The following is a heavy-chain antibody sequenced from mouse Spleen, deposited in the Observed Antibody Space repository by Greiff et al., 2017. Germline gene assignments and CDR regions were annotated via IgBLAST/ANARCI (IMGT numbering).Heavy chain of an antibody. Sequence: VQLQQPGAELVKPGASVKMSCKASGYTFTSYWITWVKQRPGQGLEWIGDIYPGSGSTNYNEKFKSKATLTVDTSSSTAYMQLSSLTSEDSAVYYCARSPYYGSRGGYYFDYWGQGTTLTVSS. D-gene: IGHD1-1*01. J-gene: IGHJ2*01. CDR1: GYTFTSYW. CDR2: IYPGSGST. CDR3: ARSPYYGSRGGYYFDY. V-gene: IGHV1-55*01.